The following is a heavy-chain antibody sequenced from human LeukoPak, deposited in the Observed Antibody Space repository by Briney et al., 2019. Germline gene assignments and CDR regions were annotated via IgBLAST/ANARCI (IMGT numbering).Heavy chain of an antibody. CDR3: VKDIVGAFDI. V-gene: IGHV3-30*02. CDR1: GFTFNSNG. D-gene: IGHD2-21*01. J-gene: IGHJ3*02. Sequence: GGPLRLSCAASGFTFNSNGMHWVRQAPGKGLEWVAFIRHDGSNTHYADSVKGRFTISRDNSKNTLHLQVNTLRAEDTAVYYCVKDIVGAFDIWGQGTMVIVSS. CDR2: IRHDGSNT.